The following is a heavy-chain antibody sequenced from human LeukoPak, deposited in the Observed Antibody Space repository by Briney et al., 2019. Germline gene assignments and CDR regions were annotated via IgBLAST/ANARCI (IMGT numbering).Heavy chain of an antibody. J-gene: IGHJ4*02. V-gene: IGHV4-39*07. CDR2: IYYSAST. Sequence: SETLSLTCTVSGGSISSSSYYWGWIRQPPGKGLEWIGSIYYSASTYYNPSLKSRLTISVDTSKNQFSLKLSSVTAADTAVYYCARDVRIVGATVFDYWGQGTLVTVSS. CDR1: GGSISSSSYY. CDR3: ARDVRIVGATVFDY. D-gene: IGHD1-26*01.